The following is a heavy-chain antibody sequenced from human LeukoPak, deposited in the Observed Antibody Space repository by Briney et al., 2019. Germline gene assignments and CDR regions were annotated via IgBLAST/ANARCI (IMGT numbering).Heavy chain of an antibody. CDR1: GFTFTSSA. V-gene: IGHV1-58*02. J-gene: IGHJ4*02. Sequence: GTSVKVSCKASGFTFTSSATQWVRQARGQRLEWIGWIVVGSGNTNYAQKFQERVTITRDMSTSTAYMELSSLRSEDTAVYYCAADPHSPYPGAWGQGTLVTVSS. CDR3: AADPHSPYPGA. D-gene: IGHD2-15*01. CDR2: IVVGSGNT.